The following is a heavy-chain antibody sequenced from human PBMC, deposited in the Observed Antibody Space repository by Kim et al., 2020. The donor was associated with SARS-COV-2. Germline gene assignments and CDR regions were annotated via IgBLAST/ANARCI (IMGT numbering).Heavy chain of an antibody. J-gene: IGHJ4*02. CDR2: LHYTGTT. D-gene: IGHD1-26*01. CDR3: ARMTAFRATICCCDY. CDR1: GVSITSNY. Sequence: SETLSLTCSVSGVSITSNYWTWIRQPPGKGLEFIGCLHYTGTTYHIPSLNSRLTMTLDTAKNQLSLTLRSVTAADTAVYYCARMTAFRATICCCDYWGQGILVTVSS. V-gene: IGHV4-59*13.